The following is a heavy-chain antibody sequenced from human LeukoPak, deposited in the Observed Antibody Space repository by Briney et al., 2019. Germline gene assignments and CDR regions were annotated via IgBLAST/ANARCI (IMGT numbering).Heavy chain of an antibody. Sequence: GESLRLSCIGTGFSFSSDAMGWVRQAPGKGLEWVSGISGSGGSTYYADPVKGRFTISRDNSKNTLYLQMNSLRVEDTAVYYCAKDRGRTWVQVANWGQGTLVTVSS. D-gene: IGHD2-15*01. V-gene: IGHV3-23*01. J-gene: IGHJ4*02. CDR2: ISGSGGST. CDR1: GFSFSSDA. CDR3: AKDRGRTWVQVAN.